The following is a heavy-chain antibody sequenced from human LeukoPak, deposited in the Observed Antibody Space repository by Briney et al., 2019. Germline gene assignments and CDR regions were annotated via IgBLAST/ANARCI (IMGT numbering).Heavy chain of an antibody. D-gene: IGHD6-19*01. CDR2: IYSDNT. V-gene: IGHV3-53*01. Sequence: GGSLRLSCTVSGFTVSSNSMSWVRQAPGKGLEWVSFIYSDNTHYSDSVKGRFTISRDNSKNTLYLQMNSLRAEDTAVYYCARASRASGWYIDECWGQGTLVTVSS. CDR1: GFTVSSNS. CDR3: ARASRASGWYIDEC. J-gene: IGHJ4*02.